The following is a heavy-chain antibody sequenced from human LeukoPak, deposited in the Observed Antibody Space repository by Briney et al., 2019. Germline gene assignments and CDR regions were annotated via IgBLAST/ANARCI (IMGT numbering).Heavy chain of an antibody. CDR2: IYYSGST. J-gene: IGHJ4*02. Sequence: SETLSLTCTVSGGSISSSSYYWGWIRQPPGKELEWIGSIYYSGSTYYNPSLKSRVTISVDTSKNQFSLKLSSVTAADTAVYYCARHTTYSSSSPMHYWGQGTLVTVSS. CDR3: ARHTTYSSSSPMHY. CDR1: GGSISSSSYY. D-gene: IGHD6-6*01. V-gene: IGHV4-39*01.